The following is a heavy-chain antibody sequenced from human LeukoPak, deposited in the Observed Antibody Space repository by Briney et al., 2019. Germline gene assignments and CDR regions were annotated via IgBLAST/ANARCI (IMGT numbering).Heavy chain of an antibody. CDR2: IYTSGST. CDR1: GGSISSYY. J-gene: IGHJ5*02. V-gene: IGHV4-4*07. Sequence: SETLSLTCTVSGGSISSYYWSWIRQPAGKGLEWIGRIYTSGSTNYNPSLKSRVTISLDTSKNQLSLRLSSMTAADTAVYYCARHATSSTSLGWFDPWGQGTLVTVSS. D-gene: IGHD2-2*01. CDR3: ARHATSSTSLGWFDP.